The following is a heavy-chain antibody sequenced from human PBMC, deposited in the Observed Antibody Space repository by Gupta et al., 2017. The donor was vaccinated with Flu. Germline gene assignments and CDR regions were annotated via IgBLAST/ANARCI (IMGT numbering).Heavy chain of an antibody. CDR2: INHSGST. J-gene: IGHJ6*02. CDR1: GGSFSGYY. V-gene: IGHV4-34*01. D-gene: IGHD2-2*01. CDR3: ARARYCSSTSCYEEMQILRRDYYYYGMDV. Sequence: QVQLQQWGAGLLKPSETLSLTCAVYGGSFSGYYWSWIRQPPGKGLEWIGEINHSGSTNYNPSLKSRVTISVDTSKNQFSLKLSSVTAADTAVYYCARARYCSSTSCYEEMQILRRDYYYYGMDVWGQGTTVTVSS.